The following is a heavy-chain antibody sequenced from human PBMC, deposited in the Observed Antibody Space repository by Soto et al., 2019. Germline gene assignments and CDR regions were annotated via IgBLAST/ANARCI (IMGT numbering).Heavy chain of an antibody. CDR3: VASGLSFDY. Sequence: HPGWSLRLSCAASGFTFSSSAMHWVRQAPGKGLEWVAVISRDGTKEEYADSVKGRFTISXXXSXXTXXLXXNXXRDXDTAVYHCVASGLSFDYWGQGTLVTVSS. J-gene: IGHJ4*02. CDR2: ISRDGTKE. CDR1: GFTFSSSA. D-gene: IGHD3-16*02. V-gene: IGHV3-30-3*01.